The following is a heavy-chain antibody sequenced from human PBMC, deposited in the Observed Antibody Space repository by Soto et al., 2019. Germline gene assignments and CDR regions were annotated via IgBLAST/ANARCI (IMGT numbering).Heavy chain of an antibody. Sequence: QLTLKESGPTLVKPTQTLTLTCTFSGFSLNTTGVGVGWIRQPPGKALEWLAFIYWDDDKCYSASLKSRLSITKDTSKNQVVHTMTNMDPVDTCTYYCAHCPRFCSGAGCYDYDHMDVWGKGTTVTVS. V-gene: IGHV2-5*02. CDR2: IYWDDDK. D-gene: IGHD2-15*01. J-gene: IGHJ6*03. CDR1: GFSLNTTGVG. CDR3: AHCPRFCSGAGCYDYDHMDV.